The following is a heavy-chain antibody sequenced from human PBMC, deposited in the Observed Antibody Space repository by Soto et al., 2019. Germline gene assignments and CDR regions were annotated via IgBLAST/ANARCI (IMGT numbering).Heavy chain of an antibody. CDR2: ISYDGSNK. V-gene: IGHV3-30-3*01. D-gene: IGHD2-2*01. J-gene: IGHJ6*02. CDR3: AREIVLVPADYNYYGMDV. CDR1: GFTFSSYA. Sequence: QVQLVESGGGVVQPGRSLRLSCAASGFTFSSYAMHWVRQAPGKGLEWVAVISYDGSNKYYADSVKGRFTISRDNSKNTLYLQMNSLRAEDTAVYYCAREIVLVPADYNYYGMDVWGQGTTVTVSS.